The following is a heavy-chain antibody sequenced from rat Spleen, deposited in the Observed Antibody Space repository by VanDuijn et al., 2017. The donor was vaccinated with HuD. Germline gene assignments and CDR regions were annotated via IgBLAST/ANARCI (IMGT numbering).Heavy chain of an antibody. CDR2: MWSGGNT. CDR1: GFSLISNS. CDR3: TTFSDYATSPFAY. D-gene: IGHD1-6*01. J-gene: IGHJ3*01. V-gene: IGHV2-1*01. Sequence: QVQLKESGPGLVQPSQTLSLTCTVSGFSLISNSLHWVRQPPGKGLEWMGTMWSGGNTDYNSALKSRLSISRDTSKNQVFLKMNSLQSEDTATYYCTTFSDYATSPFAYWGRGALVTVSS.